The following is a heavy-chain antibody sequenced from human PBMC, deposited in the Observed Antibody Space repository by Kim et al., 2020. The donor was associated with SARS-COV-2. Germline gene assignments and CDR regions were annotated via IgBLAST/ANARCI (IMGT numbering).Heavy chain of an antibody. CDR1: GYTFTGYY. D-gene: IGHD2-15*01. J-gene: IGHJ4*02. Sequence: ASVKVSCKASGYTFTGYYMHWVRQAPGQGLEWMGWINPNSGGTNYAQKFQGWVTMTRDTSISTAYMELSRLRSDDTAVYYCARGVWGGGGSCYFDYWGQGTLVTVSS. V-gene: IGHV1-2*04. CDR3: ARGVWGGGGSCYFDY. CDR2: INPNSGGT.